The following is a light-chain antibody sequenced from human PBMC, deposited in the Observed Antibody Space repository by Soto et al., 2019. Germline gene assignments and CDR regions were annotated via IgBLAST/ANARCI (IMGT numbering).Light chain of an antibody. V-gene: IGKV3-20*01. J-gene: IGKJ1*01. CDR2: DAS. Sequence: EIVLTQSPATLSLSPWERATLSCRASQSISNYLAWYQHKPGQAPRLLIYDASNRATATPPRFSGSGSGTDFTLTISSLEPEDFAVYYCQQYGSSFPQTFGQGTKVDIK. CDR1: QSISNY. CDR3: QQYGSSFPQT.